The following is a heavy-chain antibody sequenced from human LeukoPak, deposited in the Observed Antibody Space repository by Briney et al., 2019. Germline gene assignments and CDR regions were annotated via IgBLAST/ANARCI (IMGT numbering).Heavy chain of an antibody. CDR1: GYTFTIYA. Sequence: ASVKVSCKASGYTFTIYAMNWVRQAPGQGLEWMGWINTNTGNPTYAQGFTGRFVFSLDTSVSTAYLQISSLKAEDTAVYYCARDVYGSGSYYPSPPSPGAFDIWGQGTMVTVSS. V-gene: IGHV7-4-1*02. CDR2: INTNTGNP. CDR3: ARDVYGSGSYYPSPPSPGAFDI. D-gene: IGHD3-10*01. J-gene: IGHJ3*02.